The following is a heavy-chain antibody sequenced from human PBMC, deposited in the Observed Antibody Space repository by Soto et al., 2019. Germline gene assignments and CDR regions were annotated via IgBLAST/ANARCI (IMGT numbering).Heavy chain of an antibody. CDR1: GVSIDNFF. V-gene: IGHV4-59*01. J-gene: IGHJ5*02. Sequence: QVQLQESGPGLLRPSETLSLTCTVSGVSIDNFFWSWIRQTPGKGLDGIGYVSQGGAAAYMSEGETTSYHPSLESRATISLDLPKNQVSLKLTSVTAADTAVYYCARDRGGITVSSKPLGEWFDPWGQGTLVTVSS. CDR3: ARDRGGITVSSKPLGEWFDP. D-gene: IGHD3-16*01. CDR2: VSQGGAAAYMSEGETT.